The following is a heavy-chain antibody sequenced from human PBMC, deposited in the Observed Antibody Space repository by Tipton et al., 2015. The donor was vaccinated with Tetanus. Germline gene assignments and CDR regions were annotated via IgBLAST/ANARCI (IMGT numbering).Heavy chain of an antibody. CDR3: TTWGF. CDR2: IKTKTDGGTT. CDR1: DFALPDAW. J-gene: IGHJ4*02. Sequence: SLRLSCAASDFALPDAWMNWVRQAPGKGLEWVARIKTKTDGGTTDYAPPVRGRFIVSRDDSNNMVHLQMDGLRTEDTAIYFCTTWGFWGQGTLVAVSS. V-gene: IGHV3-15*07. D-gene: IGHD7-27*01.